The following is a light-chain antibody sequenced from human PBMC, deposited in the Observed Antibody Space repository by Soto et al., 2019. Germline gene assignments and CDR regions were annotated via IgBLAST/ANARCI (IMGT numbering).Light chain of an antibody. J-gene: IGKJ2*01. V-gene: IGKV3-20*01. CDR2: GAS. Sequence: EIVLTQSPGTLSLSPGERATLSCRASQSVSSSYLAWYQQKPGQAPRLLIYGASSRATGIPDRFSGSGSGPVFTLTISRLEPEDFAVYYCQQYGSSGYTFGQGTKLEIK. CDR1: QSVSSSY. CDR3: QQYGSSGYT.